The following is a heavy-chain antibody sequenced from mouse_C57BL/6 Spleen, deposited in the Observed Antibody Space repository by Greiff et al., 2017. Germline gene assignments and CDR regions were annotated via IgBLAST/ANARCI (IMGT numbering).Heavy chain of an antibody. CDR1: GYTFTSYW. D-gene: IGHD1-1*01. CDR2: IDPSDSET. V-gene: IGHV1-52*01. CDR3: ARRDASSYGDY. Sequence: QVQLQQPGAELVRPGSSVKLSCKASGYTFTSYWMHWVKQRPIQGLEWIGNIDPSDSETHYNQKFKDKATLTVDKSSSTAYMQLSSLTSEDSAVYYCARRDASSYGDYWRQGTTLTVSS. J-gene: IGHJ2*01.